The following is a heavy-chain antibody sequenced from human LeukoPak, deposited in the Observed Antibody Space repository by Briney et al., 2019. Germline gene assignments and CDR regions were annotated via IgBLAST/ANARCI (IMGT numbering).Heavy chain of an antibody. D-gene: IGHD3-10*01. J-gene: IGHJ4*02. CDR3: ASSSMVRGVRDPYFDY. CDR2: IYYSGST. V-gene: IGHV4-59*08. Sequence: SETLSLTCTVSGGSISSYYWSWIRQPPGKGLEWIGYIYYSGSTNYNPSLKSRVTISVDTSKNQLSLKLSSVTAADTAVYYCASSSMVRGVRDPYFDYWGQGTLVTVSS. CDR1: GGSISSYY.